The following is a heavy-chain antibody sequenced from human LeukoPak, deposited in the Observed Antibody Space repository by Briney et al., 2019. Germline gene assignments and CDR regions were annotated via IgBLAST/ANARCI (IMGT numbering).Heavy chain of an antibody. Sequence: GGSLRLSCAASGFSFRTYFMMWVRQAPGKGLEWVANMNQDGNEKNYADSVKGRFTISRDNAQSSFLQMNSLRAEDTAVYYCASYFDILAGNQDFAYWGQGALVTVSS. CDR2: MNQDGNEK. J-gene: IGHJ4*02. D-gene: IGHD3-9*01. CDR1: GFSFRTYF. V-gene: IGHV3-7*01. CDR3: ASYFDILAGNQDFAY.